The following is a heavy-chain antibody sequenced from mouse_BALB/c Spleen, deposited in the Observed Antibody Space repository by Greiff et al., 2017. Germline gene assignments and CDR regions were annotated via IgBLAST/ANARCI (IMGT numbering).Heavy chain of an antibody. CDR1: GFTFSSFG. CDR3: ARETIHYFGYGYFDV. J-gene: IGHJ1*01. V-gene: IGHV5-17*02. Sequence: EVKVVESGGGLVQPGGSRKLSCAASGFTFSSFGMHWVRQAPEKGLEWVAYISSGSSTIYYADTVKGRFTISRDNPTNTLFLQMTSLRSEDTAMYYCARETIHYFGYGYFDVWGAGTTVTVSS. D-gene: IGHD1-2*01. CDR2: ISSGSSTI.